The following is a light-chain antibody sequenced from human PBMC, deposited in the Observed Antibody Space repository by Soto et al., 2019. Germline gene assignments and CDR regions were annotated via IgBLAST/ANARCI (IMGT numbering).Light chain of an antibody. Sequence: QSVLTQPPSVSGAPGQRVTISCTGSSSDIGAGYDVHWYQQLPGKAPTLLIYGNTKRPSGVPDRFSGSRSGTSASLAITGLQAEDEADYYCQSYNSSLRHYVFGTGIKLTVL. J-gene: IGLJ1*01. CDR1: SSDIGAGYD. CDR3: QSYNSSLRHYV. V-gene: IGLV1-40*01. CDR2: GNT.